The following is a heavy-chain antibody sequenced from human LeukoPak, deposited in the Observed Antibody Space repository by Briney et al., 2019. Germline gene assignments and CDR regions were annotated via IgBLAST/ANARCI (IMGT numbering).Heavy chain of an antibody. CDR1: GVTFSRYW. V-gene: IGHV3-7*03. J-gene: IGHJ4*02. Sequence: PGGSLRLFCAASGVTFSRYWMSWVRQATGKGPEWVANIKEDGSEKYYVDSVKGRFTISRDNAKNSQYLQMNSLRADDTAVYYCASRPPTSRTYYGVFDYWGQGALVTVSS. CDR3: ASRPPTSRTYYGVFDY. CDR2: IKEDGSEK. D-gene: IGHD3-10*01.